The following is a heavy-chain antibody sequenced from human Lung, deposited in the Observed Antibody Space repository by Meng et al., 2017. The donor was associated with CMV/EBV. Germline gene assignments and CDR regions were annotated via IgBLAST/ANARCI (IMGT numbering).Heavy chain of an antibody. D-gene: IGHD6-19*01. J-gene: IGHJ4*02. CDR1: GGSSSSRNW. V-gene: IGHV4-4*02. CDR3: ASFPPPGKQWLVTDY. CDR2: IYHSGST. Sequence: HVTLYESGTGSVEHSGTRSLTWRGSGGSSSSRNWWSWVRQPPGKGLEWIGEIYHSGSTNYNPSLKSRVTISVDKSKNQFSLKLSSVTAADTAVYYCASFPPPGKQWLVTDYWGQGTLVTVSS.